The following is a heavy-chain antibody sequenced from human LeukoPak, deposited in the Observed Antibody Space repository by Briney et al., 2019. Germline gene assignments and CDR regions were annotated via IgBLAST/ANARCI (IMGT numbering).Heavy chain of an antibody. V-gene: IGHV4-4*02. CDR2: IYHSGST. D-gene: IGHD2-15*01. CDR1: GGSISSSNW. J-gene: IGHJ6*02. Sequence: SGTLSLTCAVSGGSISSSNWGSWVRQPPGKGLEWIGEIYHSGSTNYNPSLKGRVTISVDTSKNQFSLKLSSVTAADTAVYYCARDAGYCSGGSCHFYGMDVWGQGTTVTVSS. CDR3: ARDAGYCSGGSCHFYGMDV.